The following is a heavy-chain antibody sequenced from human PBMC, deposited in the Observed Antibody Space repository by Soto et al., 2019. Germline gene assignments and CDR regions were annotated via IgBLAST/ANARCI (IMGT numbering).Heavy chain of an antibody. J-gene: IGHJ4*02. CDR3: AKVDAYSYRTDH. CDR1: GFTFSNSA. CDR2: IGRTNNT. V-gene: IGHV3-23*01. Sequence: GGSLRLSCAASGFTFSNSAMTWVRQALGRGPEWVSSIGRTNNTHYADSVKGRFAISRDNSQNALYLQMNSLTAEDTAVYFCAKVDAYSYRTDHWGQGTLVTVSS. D-gene: IGHD3-16*02.